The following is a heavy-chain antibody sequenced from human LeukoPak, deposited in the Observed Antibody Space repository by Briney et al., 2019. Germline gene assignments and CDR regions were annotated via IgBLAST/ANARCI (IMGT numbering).Heavy chain of an antibody. Sequence: GGSLRLSCAASEFTFSRHSMNWVRQAPGKGLEWVSYIRDNSGTTYYADSVKGRFTISRDNAENSLFLQMNSLRVDDTAVYYCTRDPARDSWGQGTVVTVSS. CDR2: IRDNSGTT. CDR3: TRDPARDS. CDR1: EFTFSRHS. J-gene: IGHJ4*02. V-gene: IGHV3-48*01.